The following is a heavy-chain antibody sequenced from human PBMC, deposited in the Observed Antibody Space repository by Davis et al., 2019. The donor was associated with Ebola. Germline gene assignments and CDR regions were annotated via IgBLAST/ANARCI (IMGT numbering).Heavy chain of an antibody. D-gene: IGHD6-6*01. CDR2: IYTRGST. CDR1: GGSISSYY. Sequence: PSETLSLTCTVSGGSISSYYWSWIRQPDGKGLEWIGRIYTRGSTNYNPSLKSRVTMSVDTSKNQFSLKLCSVTAADTAVYYCARGIAARPPYYYYYMDVWGKGTTVTVSS. J-gene: IGHJ6*03. V-gene: IGHV4-4*07. CDR3: ARGIAARPPYYYYYMDV.